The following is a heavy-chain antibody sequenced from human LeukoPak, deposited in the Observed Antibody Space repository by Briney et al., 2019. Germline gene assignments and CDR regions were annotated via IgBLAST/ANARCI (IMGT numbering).Heavy chain of an antibody. J-gene: IGHJ3*01. CDR2: VSAAGNTK. D-gene: IGHD2-2*02. Sequence: GGSLRLSCAASGFTFSNYGMSWVRQAPGKGLEWVSPVSAAGNTKHYAESVKGRFTISRDNSKNTLYLQMNSLRAEDTAIYYCARDLYTERGDLWGQGTMVTVSS. CDR1: GFTFSNYG. CDR3: ARDLYTERGDL. V-gene: IGHV3-23*01.